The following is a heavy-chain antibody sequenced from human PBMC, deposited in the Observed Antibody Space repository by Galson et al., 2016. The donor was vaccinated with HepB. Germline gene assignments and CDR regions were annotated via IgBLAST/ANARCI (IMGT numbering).Heavy chain of an antibody. D-gene: IGHD3-16*01. V-gene: IGHV3-23*01. CDR1: GFTFSSYA. CDR3: ANVGGWGPPFDC. Sequence: SLRLSCAASGFTFSSYAMSWVRQAPGKGLEWVSTVRDSGSSSFYADSVKGRFTISRDNSKNTLFLQMNSLRVEDTAVYYCANVGGWGPPFDCWGQGTLVTVSS. J-gene: IGHJ4*02. CDR2: VRDSGSSS.